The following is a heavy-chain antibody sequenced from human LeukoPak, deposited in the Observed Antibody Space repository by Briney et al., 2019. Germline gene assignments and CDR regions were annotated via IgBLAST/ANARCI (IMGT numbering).Heavy chain of an antibody. CDR1: GYTFIGYY. CDR2: INPHNGDT. V-gene: IGHV1-2*02. D-gene: IGHD3-10*01. Sequence: ASVKVSCKASGYTFIGYYLHWVLQAPGHGLEWMGWINPHNGDTNYAQRFQGRVTMTRDTSITTAYMELSRLRSDDTAVYYCARDLDYYGSGSFFNIWGQGTMVTVSS. CDR3: ARDLDYYGSGSFFNI. J-gene: IGHJ3*02.